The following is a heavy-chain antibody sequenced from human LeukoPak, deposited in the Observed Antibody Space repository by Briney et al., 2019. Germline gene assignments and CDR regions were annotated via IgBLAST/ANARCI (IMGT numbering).Heavy chain of an antibody. CDR3: LREGYYDTSGPFSGYFDF. CDR1: EFIFKDYV. Sequence: GGSLRLSCAGSEFIFKDYVIHWARQAPGKGLEWVAVISSDSNTRIYANSVEGRFTISRDNSKNTVYLQLSGLRVEDTAVYYCLREGYYDTSGPFSGYFDFWGQGDLVTVSS. V-gene: IGHV3-30*04. J-gene: IGHJ4*02. CDR2: ISSDSNTR. D-gene: IGHD3-22*01.